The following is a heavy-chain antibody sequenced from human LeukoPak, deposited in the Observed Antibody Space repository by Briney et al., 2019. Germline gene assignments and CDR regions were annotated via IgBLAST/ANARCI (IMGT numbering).Heavy chain of an antibody. CDR3: AKHLPGSQWEPLDY. CDR1: GFTFRSYG. V-gene: IGHV3-30*18. Sequence: GRSLRLSCAASGFTFRSYGMHWARQAPGKGLEWVAYISYDGSNIHYADTVKGRFTISRDNSRNTLYLQMNSLRAEDTALYYCAKHLPGSQWEPLDYWGQGTLVTVSS. D-gene: IGHD1-26*01. CDR2: ISYDGSNI. J-gene: IGHJ4*02.